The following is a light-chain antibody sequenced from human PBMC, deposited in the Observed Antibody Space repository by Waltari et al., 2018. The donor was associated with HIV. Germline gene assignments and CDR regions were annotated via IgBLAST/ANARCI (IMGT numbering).Light chain of an antibody. J-gene: IGKJ3*01. CDR2: AAS. CDR1: QSISSS. CDR3: QQSYSTLFT. V-gene: IGKV1-39*01. Sequence: DLQMTQSPSSLSASVGDRVPITCRASQSISSSLNWYQQKPGKAPKLLIYAASSLQSGVPSRFSGSASGTDFTLTISSLQPEDFATYYCQQSYSTLFTFGPGTKVDIK.